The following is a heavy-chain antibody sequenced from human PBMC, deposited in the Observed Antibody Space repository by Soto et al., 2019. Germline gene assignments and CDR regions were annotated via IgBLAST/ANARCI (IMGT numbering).Heavy chain of an antibody. Sequence: SQTLSLTCAISGDSVSSSSAAWNWIRQSPSRGLEWLGRTYYRSKWYNDYAVSVKSRITINPDTSKNQFSLQLNSVTPEDTAVYYCARGHDYGDSYYYYYYMDVWGKGTTVTVSS. CDR1: GDSVSSSSAA. J-gene: IGHJ6*03. CDR2: TYYRSKWYN. CDR3: ARGHDYGDSYYYYYYMDV. D-gene: IGHD4-17*01. V-gene: IGHV6-1*01.